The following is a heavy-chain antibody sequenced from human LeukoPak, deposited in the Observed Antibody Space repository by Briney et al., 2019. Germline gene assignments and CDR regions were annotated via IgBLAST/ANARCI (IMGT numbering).Heavy chain of an antibody. CDR1: GFTFSSDS. CDR3: ARSLTGDLDWFDP. D-gene: IGHD7-27*01. J-gene: IGHJ5*02. V-gene: IGHV3-21*01. Sequence: PGGSLRLSCAASGFTFSSDSMNWVRQAPGKGLEWVSSISSNSRSIYYADSVKGRFTVSRDNADNSLYLQMNSLRAEDTAVYYCARSLTGDLDWFDPWGRGTLVAVSS. CDR2: ISSNSRSI.